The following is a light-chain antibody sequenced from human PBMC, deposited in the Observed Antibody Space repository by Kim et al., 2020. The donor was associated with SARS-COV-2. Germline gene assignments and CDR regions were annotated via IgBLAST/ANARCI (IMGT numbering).Light chain of an antibody. Sequence: SPGERATPSCRASQSVSSNYLAWYQQKPGQAPRLLIYGASSRATTIPDRFSGSGSGTDFTLTISRLEPEDCAVYYCQQYGSSPWTFGQGTKVDIK. J-gene: IGKJ1*01. CDR1: QSVSSNY. V-gene: IGKV3-20*01. CDR3: QQYGSSPWT. CDR2: GAS.